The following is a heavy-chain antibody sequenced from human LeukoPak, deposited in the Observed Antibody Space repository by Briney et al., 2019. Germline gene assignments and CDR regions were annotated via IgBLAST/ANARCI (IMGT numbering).Heavy chain of an antibody. J-gene: IGHJ4*02. CDR2: IYYSGST. V-gene: IGHV4-59*01. CDR1: GCSISSYY. D-gene: IGHD2-2*01. Sequence: PSETLSLTCTASGCSISSYYWSWIRQPPGKGLEWIAYIYYSGSTNYNPSLKSRVTISVDTSKNQFSLKLSSVTAADTAVYYCANVYCSSTSCYRYYFDYWGQGTLVTVSS. CDR3: ANVYCSSTSCYRYYFDY.